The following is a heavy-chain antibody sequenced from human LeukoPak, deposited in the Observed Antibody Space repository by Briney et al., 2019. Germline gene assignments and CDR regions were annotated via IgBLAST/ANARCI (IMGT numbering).Heavy chain of an antibody. D-gene: IGHD1-1*01. CDR1: GGSISNNNYY. CDR3: ATWRTAKTGFDY. CDR2: IYYSGSP. V-gene: IGHV4-39*01. Sequence: SETLSLTCTVSGGSISNNNYYWAWIRQPPGKGLECIGSIYYSGSPYYNPSLKSRVTISVDTSKNQFSLRLSSVTAADTAVYYCATWRTAKTGFDYWGQGTLATVSS. J-gene: IGHJ4*02.